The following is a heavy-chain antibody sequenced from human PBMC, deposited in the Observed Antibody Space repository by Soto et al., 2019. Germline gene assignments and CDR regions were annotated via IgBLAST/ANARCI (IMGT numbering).Heavy chain of an antibody. D-gene: IGHD3-9*01. Sequence: ASVKVSCKASGGTFSSYAISWVRQAPGQGLEWMGGIIPIFGTANYAQKFQGRVTITADESTSTAYMELSSLRSEDTAVYYCARESRYYDILTGYYYYGMDVWGQGTTVTVSS. CDR3: ARESRYYDILTGYYYYGMDV. CDR2: IIPIFGTA. J-gene: IGHJ6*02. CDR1: GGTFSSYA. V-gene: IGHV1-69*13.